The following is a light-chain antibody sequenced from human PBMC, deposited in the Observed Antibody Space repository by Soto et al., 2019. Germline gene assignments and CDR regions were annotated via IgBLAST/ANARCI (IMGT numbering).Light chain of an antibody. CDR2: GVS. CDR1: QSVGSRF. J-gene: IGKJ1*01. CDR3: QQYFISRT. Sequence: DIVLTPSTSTLSLSPGARATLPFRASQSVGSRFLAWYQQKPGQAPRLVIHGVSTRATGIPDRFSGSGSGTDFTLTISRLEPEDFAVYYCQQYFISRTFGQGTKVDI. V-gene: IGKV3-20*01.